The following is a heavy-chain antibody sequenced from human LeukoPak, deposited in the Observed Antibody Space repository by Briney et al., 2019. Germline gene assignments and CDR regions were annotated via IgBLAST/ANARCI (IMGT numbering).Heavy chain of an antibody. V-gene: IGHV7-4-1*02. Sequence: ASVKVSCKASGYTFTSYYMHWVRQAPGQGLEWMGWINTNTGNPTYAQGFIGWFVFSLDTSVSTAYLQISSLKAEDTAVYYCARVRAYCSSTSCRIGRELQFDYWGQGTLVTVSS. CDR3: ARVRAYCSSTSCRIGRELQFDY. J-gene: IGHJ4*02. CDR1: GYTFTSYY. D-gene: IGHD2-2*01. CDR2: INTNTGNP.